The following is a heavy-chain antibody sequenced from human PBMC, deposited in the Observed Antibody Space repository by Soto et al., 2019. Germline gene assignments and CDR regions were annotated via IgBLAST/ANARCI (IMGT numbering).Heavy chain of an antibody. CDR2: IKSKTDGGTT. Sequence: PGGSLRLSCAASGFTFSNAWMNWVRQAPGKGLEWVGRIKSKTDGGTTDYAAPVKGRFTISRDDSKNTLYLQMNSLKTEDTAVYYCTTGRWREPGGYYYYGMDVWGKGTTVTVS. CDR3: TTGRWREPGGYYYYGMDV. D-gene: IGHD1-1*01. J-gene: IGHJ6*04. V-gene: IGHV3-15*07. CDR1: GFTFSNAW.